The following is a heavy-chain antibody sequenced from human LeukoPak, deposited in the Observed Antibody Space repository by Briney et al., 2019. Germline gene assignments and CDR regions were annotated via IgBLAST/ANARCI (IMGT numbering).Heavy chain of an antibody. J-gene: IGHJ6*02. CDR1: GGSFSGYY. CDR3: ASSTQGGDCYGCGGMDV. Sequence: SETLSLTCAVYGGSFSGYYWSWIRQPPGKGLEWIGYIYYSGSTNYNPSLKSRVTISVDTSKNQFSLKLSSVTAADTAVYYCASSTQGGDCYGCGGMDVWGQGTTVTVSS. CDR2: IYYSGST. D-gene: IGHD2-21*02. V-gene: IGHV4-59*01.